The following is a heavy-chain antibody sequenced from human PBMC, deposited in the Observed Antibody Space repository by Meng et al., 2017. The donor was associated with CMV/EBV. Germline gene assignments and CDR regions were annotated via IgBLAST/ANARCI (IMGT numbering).Heavy chain of an antibody. CDR1: GGSISSYY. CDR2: IYYRGST. V-gene: IGHV4-59*01. J-gene: IGHJ6*02. D-gene: IGHD6-13*01. Sequence: SETLSLTCTVSGGSISSYYWSWIRQPPGKGLEWIGYIYYRGSTNYNPSLKSRVTISEDTSKNQFSLKLSAVTAADTAVYYCARGGIAAAGTYYYGMDVWGQGTTVTVSS. CDR3: ARGGIAAAGTYYYGMDV.